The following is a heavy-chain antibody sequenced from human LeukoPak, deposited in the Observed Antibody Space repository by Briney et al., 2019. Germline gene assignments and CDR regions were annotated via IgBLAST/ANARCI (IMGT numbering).Heavy chain of an antibody. Sequence: GGSLRLPCTASGFTFSDYYMNWIRQAPGKGLEWISYISGSGINTDYADSVKGRFTISRDNAKNSLYLQMNSLRADDTAVYYCARAEPPRYWGQGTLVTVST. CDR2: ISGSGINT. D-gene: IGHD1-14*01. J-gene: IGHJ4*02. CDR1: GFTFSDYY. CDR3: ARAEPPRY. V-gene: IGHV3-11*01.